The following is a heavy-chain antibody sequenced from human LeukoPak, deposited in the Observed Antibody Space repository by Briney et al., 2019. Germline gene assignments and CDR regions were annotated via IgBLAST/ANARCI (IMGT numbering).Heavy chain of an antibody. Sequence: GGSLRLSCAASGFTFSSYSMNWVRQAPGKGLEWVSSISSSSSYIYYADSVKGRFTISRDNAKNSLYLQMNSLRAEDTAVYYCAKDGSGYDRSIDYWGQGTLVTVSS. D-gene: IGHD5-12*01. CDR3: AKDGSGYDRSIDY. V-gene: IGHV3-21*04. CDR2: ISSSSSYI. CDR1: GFTFSSYS. J-gene: IGHJ4*02.